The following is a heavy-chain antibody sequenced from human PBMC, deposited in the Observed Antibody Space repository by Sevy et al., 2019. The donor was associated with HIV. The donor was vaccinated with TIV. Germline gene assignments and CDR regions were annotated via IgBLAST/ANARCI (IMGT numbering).Heavy chain of an antibody. CDR2: ISADNGNT. D-gene: IGHD2-21*02. J-gene: IGHJ3*02. CDR3: ARVSCGGDCYNAFDI. V-gene: IGHV1-18*04. CDR1: GYIFSNYN. Sequence: ASVKVSCKASGYIFSNYNINWVRQAPGQGLEWMRWISADNGNTDYAQKVQGRVTMTTDTSTNTAYMELRSLRSDDTAVYYCARVSCGGDCYNAFDIWGQGTMVTVSS.